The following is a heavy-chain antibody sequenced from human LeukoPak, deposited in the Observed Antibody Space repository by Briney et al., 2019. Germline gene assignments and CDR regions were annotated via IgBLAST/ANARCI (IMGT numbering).Heavy chain of an antibody. D-gene: IGHD4-17*01. Sequence: SQTLSLTCAVSGGSISSGGYSWSWIRQPPGKGLEWIGYIYHSGSTYYNPSLKSRVTISVDRSKNQFSLKLSSVTAADTAVYYCARGHDYGPCTFDYWGQGTLVTVSS. CDR1: GGSISSGGYS. J-gene: IGHJ4*02. CDR3: ARGHDYGPCTFDY. CDR2: IYHSGST. V-gene: IGHV4-30-2*01.